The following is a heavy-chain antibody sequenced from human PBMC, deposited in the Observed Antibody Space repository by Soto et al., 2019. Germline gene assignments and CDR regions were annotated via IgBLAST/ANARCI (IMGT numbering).Heavy chain of an antibody. D-gene: IGHD2-21*02. Sequence: QVQLVQSGAEVKKPGSSVKVSCKASGGTFSSYAISWVRQAPGQGLEWMGGIIPIFGTANYAQKFQGRVTITADESTGTAYMELSSLRSEDTAGYYCARSAYCGGDCSNWFDPWGQGTLVTVSS. CDR3: ARSAYCGGDCSNWFDP. CDR1: GGTFSSYA. J-gene: IGHJ5*02. CDR2: IIPIFGTA. V-gene: IGHV1-69*12.